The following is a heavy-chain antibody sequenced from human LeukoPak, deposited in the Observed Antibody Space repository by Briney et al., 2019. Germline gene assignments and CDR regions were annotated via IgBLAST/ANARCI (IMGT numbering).Heavy chain of an antibody. Sequence: ASVKVSCKASGGTFSSYAISWVRQAPGQGLEWMGGIVPIFGTTNYAQKFQGRVTITADESTSTAYMELSSLRSEDTAVYYCARGFMTGGIAATDDAFDIWGQGTMVTVSS. J-gene: IGHJ3*02. CDR3: ARGFMTGGIAATDDAFDI. V-gene: IGHV1-69*13. D-gene: IGHD6-13*01. CDR2: IVPIFGTT. CDR1: GGTFSSYA.